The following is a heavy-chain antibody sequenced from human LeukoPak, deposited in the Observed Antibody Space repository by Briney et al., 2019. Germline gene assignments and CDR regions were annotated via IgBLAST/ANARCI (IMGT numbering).Heavy chain of an antibody. D-gene: IGHD2-2*01. V-gene: IGHV4-34*11. CDR3: ARVKGVVARFDY. Sequence: SETLSLTCAVYGGSFSGYHWSWIRQPPGKELEWIGNIYYSGSTNHNPSLKSRVTISGDTSKNQFSLNLSSVTAADTAVYYCARVKGVVARFDYWGRGTLVTVSS. CDR2: IYYSGST. J-gene: IGHJ4*02. CDR1: GGSFSGYH.